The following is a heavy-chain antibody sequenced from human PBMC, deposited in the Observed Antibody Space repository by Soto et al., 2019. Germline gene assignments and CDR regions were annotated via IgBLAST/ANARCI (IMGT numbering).Heavy chain of an antibody. CDR3: ARDGDYFGSGSPPLLSK. CDR1: GGSISSSNC. V-gene: IGHV4-4*02. Sequence: SETLSLTCAVSGGSISSSNCWSWIRQPPVKGLEWMGHIYYSGSTSYNPSLKSRVTISIDTSKNQFSLKLTSVTAADTAVYYCARDGDYFGSGSPPLLSKWGQGTLVTVS. CDR2: IYYSGST. J-gene: IGHJ4*02. D-gene: IGHD3-10*01.